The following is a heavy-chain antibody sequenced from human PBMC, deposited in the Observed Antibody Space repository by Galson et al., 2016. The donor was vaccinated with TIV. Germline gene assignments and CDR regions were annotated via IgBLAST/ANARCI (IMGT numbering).Heavy chain of an antibody. CDR2: T. V-gene: IGHV4-30-2*05. J-gene: IGHJ3*01. CDR3: ARDAGTYYHALDL. Sequence: TNLNPSLKSRLTLSVDRSKNRFSLNLSSVTAADTAVYYCARDAGTYYHALDLWGQGTLVAVSS. D-gene: IGHD3-22*01.